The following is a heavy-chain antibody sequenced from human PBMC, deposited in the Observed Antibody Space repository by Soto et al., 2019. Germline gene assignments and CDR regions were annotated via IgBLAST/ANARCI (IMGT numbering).Heavy chain of an antibody. Sequence: SETLSLTCTVSGHSISSSTYYWGWLRQPPGRGLEWIGSVYYGENTYYNPSLKSRVTISVDTSKNQFSLKLSSVTAADTAVYYCARGLRGVMRYYYYYGMDVWGQGTTVTVSS. J-gene: IGHJ6*02. CDR1: GHSISSSTYY. CDR3: ARGLRGVMRYYYYYGMDV. D-gene: IGHD3-10*01. CDR2: VYYGENT. V-gene: IGHV4-39*01.